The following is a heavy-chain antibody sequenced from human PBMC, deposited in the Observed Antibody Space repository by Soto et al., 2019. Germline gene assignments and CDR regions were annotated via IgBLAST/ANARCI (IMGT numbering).Heavy chain of an antibody. CDR1: GGTFSSYA. CDR2: SIPIFGTA. J-gene: IGHJ1*01. Sequence: QVQLVQSGAEVKKPGSSVKVSCKASGGTFSSYAISWVRQAPGQGLEWMGGSIPIFGTANYAQKFQGRVTITADESTSTAYMELSSLRSEDTAVYYCTFTYYYDSSGYTDFQHWGQGTLVTVSS. CDR3: TFTYYYDSSGYTDFQH. V-gene: IGHV1-69*01. D-gene: IGHD3-22*01.